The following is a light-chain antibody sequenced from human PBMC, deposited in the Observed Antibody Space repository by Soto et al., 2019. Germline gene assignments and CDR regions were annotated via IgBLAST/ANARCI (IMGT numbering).Light chain of an antibody. CDR3: QERSNSAALT. CDR2: DAS. CDR1: QSVSSY. Sequence: SQSVSSYLAWYQQKPGQAPRLLIYDASNRATGIPARFSGSGSGTDFSVSLRSRASDEFSVYYIQERSNSAALTFGRGTKVDIK. V-gene: IGKV3-11*01. J-gene: IGKJ4*01.